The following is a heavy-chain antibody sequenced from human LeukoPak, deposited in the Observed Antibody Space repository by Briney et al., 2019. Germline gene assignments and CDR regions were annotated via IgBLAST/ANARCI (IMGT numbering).Heavy chain of an antibody. V-gene: IGHV3-74*01. CDR3: ARVTPYYGSGSYSEPIDY. CDR2: INSDGSST. J-gene: IGHJ4*02. CDR1: GFTFSSYW. D-gene: IGHD3-10*01. Sequence: PGGSLRLSXAASGFTFSSYWMHWVRQAPGKGLVWVSRINSDGSSTSYADSVKGRFTISRDNAKNTLYLQMNSLRAEDTAVYYCARVTPYYGSGSYSEPIDYWGQGTLVTVSS.